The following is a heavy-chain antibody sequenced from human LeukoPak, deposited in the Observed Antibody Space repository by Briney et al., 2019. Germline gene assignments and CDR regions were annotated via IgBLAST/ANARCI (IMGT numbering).Heavy chain of an antibody. J-gene: IGHJ4*02. CDR1: GYSISSGYY. V-gene: IGHV4-38-2*02. CDR2: IYHSGRT. Sequence: SGTLSLTCTVSGYSISSGYYWGWIRQPPGKGLEWIGSIYHSGRTFYNPSLKSRVTISVDTSKNQFSLKLSSVTAADTAVYYCAREISAYGLGSFDYWGQGALVTVSS. D-gene: IGHD3-10*01. CDR3: AREISAYGLGSFDY.